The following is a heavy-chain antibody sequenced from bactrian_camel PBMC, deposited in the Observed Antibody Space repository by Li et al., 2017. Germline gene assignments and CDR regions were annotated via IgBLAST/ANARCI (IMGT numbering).Heavy chain of an antibody. CDR2: IDSGGGT. J-gene: IGHJ4*01. Sequence: GWFRQAPGKEREEVADIDSGGGTKYADSVKGRFTIAEDNAKKTVYLVMNRLKPEDTAMYYCAIVRVLRGQCPPIILTAGTRGQGTQVTVS. V-gene: IGHV3S53*01. D-gene: IGHD6*01.